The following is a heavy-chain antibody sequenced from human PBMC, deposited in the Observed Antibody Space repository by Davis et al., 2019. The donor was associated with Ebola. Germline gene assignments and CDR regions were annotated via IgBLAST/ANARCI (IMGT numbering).Heavy chain of an antibody. J-gene: IGHJ6*03. V-gene: IGHV4-34*01. Sequence: PSETLSLTCAVYGGSFSGYYWSWIRQPPGKGLEWIGEINHSGSTNYNPSLKSRVTISVDTSKNQFSLKLSSVTAADTAVYYCARGRGYSGYDLPSSYYYYMDVWGKGTTVTVSS. CDR1: GGSFSGYY. CDR2: INHSGST. CDR3: ARGRGYSGYDLPSSYYYYMDV. D-gene: IGHD5-12*01.